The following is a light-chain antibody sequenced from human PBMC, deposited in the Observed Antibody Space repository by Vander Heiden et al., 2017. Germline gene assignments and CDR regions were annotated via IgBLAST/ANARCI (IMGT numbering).Light chain of an antibody. V-gene: IGKV1-9*01. J-gene: IGKJ2*01. CDR1: QGISSY. CDR2: AAS. Sequence: DLQLTQSPSFLSASVGDRVTITCRASQGISSYLAWYQQKPGKAPKLLIYAASTLQSGVPSRFSGSGSGTEFTLTISSLQPEDFATYYCQQLNSYLHTFRQGTKLEIK. CDR3: QQLNSYLHT.